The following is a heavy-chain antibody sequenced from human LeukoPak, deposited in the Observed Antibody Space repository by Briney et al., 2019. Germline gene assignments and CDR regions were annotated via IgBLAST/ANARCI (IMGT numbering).Heavy chain of an antibody. CDR3: ASGLELDY. J-gene: IGHJ4*02. CDR2: IKQDGSEK. V-gene: IGHV3-7*03. Sequence: GGSLRLSCAASGFMISSYAMRWVRQAPGKGLEWVANIKQDGSEKNYVDSVKGRFTISRDNAKNSLYLQMNSLRAEDTAVYYCASGLELDYWGQGTLVTVSS. CDR1: GFMISSYA.